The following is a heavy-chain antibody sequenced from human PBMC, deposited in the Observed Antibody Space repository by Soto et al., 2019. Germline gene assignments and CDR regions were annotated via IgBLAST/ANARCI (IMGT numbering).Heavy chain of an antibody. Sequence: GGSLRLSCAASGFTVSNNYMSWVRQAPGKGLEWVSVIYSGGSTYYADSVKGRFTISRDNSKNTLYLQMNSLRAEDTAVYYCARGPRDSTQGYFDYWGQGTLVTVSS. D-gene: IGHD3-22*01. V-gene: IGHV3-66*01. CDR1: GFTVSNNY. CDR3: ARGPRDSTQGYFDY. CDR2: IYSGGST. J-gene: IGHJ4*02.